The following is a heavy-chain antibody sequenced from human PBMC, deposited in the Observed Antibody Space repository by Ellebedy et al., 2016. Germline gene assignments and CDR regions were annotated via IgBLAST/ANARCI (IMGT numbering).Heavy chain of an antibody. CDR1: EFTFSSYA. CDR3: AREVVVITTAVDDY. Sequence: GESLKISCAASEFTFSSYAMHWVRQAPGKGLEWVAVISYDGSNKYYADSVKGRFTISRDNSKNTLYLQMNSLRAEDTAVYYCAREVVVITTAVDDYWGQGTLVTVSS. CDR2: ISYDGSNK. D-gene: IGHD3-22*01. V-gene: IGHV3-30-3*01. J-gene: IGHJ4*02.